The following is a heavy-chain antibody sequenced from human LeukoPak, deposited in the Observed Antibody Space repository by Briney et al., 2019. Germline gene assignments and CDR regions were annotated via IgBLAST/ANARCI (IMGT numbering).Heavy chain of an antibody. J-gene: IGHJ4*02. CDR3: ARESSSSSWYTNYFDY. CDR2: IWYDGSNK. D-gene: IGHD6-13*01. V-gene: IGHV3-33*01. CDR1: GFTFSGYG. Sequence: PGGSLRLSCAASGFTFSGYGMHWVRQAPGKGLEWVAVIWYDGSNKYYADSVKGRFTISRDNSKNTLYLQMNSLRAEDTAVYYCARESSSSSWYTNYFDYWGQGALVTVSS.